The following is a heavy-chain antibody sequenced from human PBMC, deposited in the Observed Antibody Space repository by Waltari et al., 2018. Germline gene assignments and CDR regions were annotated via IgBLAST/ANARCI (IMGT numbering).Heavy chain of an antibody. CDR2: SYSVAEV. J-gene: IGHJ6*02. CDR3: ARDVAMGLFGIPDHHGWDV. CDR1: GFTVSSTY. D-gene: IGHD3-10*01. V-gene: IGHV3-53*01. Sequence: EVQLVESGGGLIQPGGSLRLSCAASGFTVSSTYMNWISQAPGKGLEWVSGSYSVAEVCYGDSGKCRFTISRDKNKNTVDLQMNTLRIEDTAIYYCARDVAMGLFGIPDHHGWDVWGQGTTVIVSS.